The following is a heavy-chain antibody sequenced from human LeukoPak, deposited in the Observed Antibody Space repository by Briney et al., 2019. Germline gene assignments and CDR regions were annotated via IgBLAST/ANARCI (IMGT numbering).Heavy chain of an antibody. D-gene: IGHD6-13*01. J-gene: IGHJ6*02. Sequence: SETLSLTCTVSGGSISSYYWSWIRQPAAKGLEWIGRIYSSGTTTYNPSFKSRVTMSLDTSNDQLSLKLTSVTAADTAVYYCARVSPIPAAGSSYYFAMDVWGQGTTVTVSS. V-gene: IGHV4-4*07. CDR1: GGSISSYY. CDR3: ARVSPIPAAGSSYYFAMDV. CDR2: IYSSGTT.